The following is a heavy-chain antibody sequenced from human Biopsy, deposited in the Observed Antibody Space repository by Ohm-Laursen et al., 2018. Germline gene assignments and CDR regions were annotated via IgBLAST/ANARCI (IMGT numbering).Heavy chain of an antibody. CDR1: GGSFSGYY. CDR2: IFYSGIT. Sequence: GTLSLTCAVYGGSFSGYYWSWIRQPPGKGLESIGSIFYSGITYYNPSLQSRVTMSVDTSKNQFSLNLTSVTAADTAVYYRARHPTGFWFDPWGQGTLVIVSS. CDR3: ARHPTGFWFDP. J-gene: IGHJ5*02. V-gene: IGHV4-34*12.